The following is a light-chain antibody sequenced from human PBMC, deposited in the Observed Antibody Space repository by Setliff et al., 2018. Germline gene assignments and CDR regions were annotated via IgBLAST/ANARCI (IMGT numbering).Light chain of an antibody. CDR2: DVN. J-gene: IGLJ3*02. CDR3: SSYISSITLV. Sequence: QSALAQPASMSGSPGQSLTVSCTGTSSDVGGHNSVSWYQQHPGKAPKLVIYDVNKRPSGVPNRFSASKSGNTASLTISGLQAEDEGDYYCSSYISSITLVFGGGTQLTVL. CDR1: SSDVGGHNS. V-gene: IGLV2-14*03.